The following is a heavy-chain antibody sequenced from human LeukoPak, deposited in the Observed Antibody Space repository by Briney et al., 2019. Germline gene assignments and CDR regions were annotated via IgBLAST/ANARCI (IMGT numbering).Heavy chain of an antibody. CDR3: AKDRSRISSTSWRWFDP. CDR1: GFTFSSYA. CDR2: ISGSGGST. Sequence: PGGSLRLSCAASGFTFSSYAMSWVRQAPGKGLEWVSAISGSGGSTYYADSVKGRFTISRDNSKNTLYLQMNSLRAEDTDVYYCAKDRSRISSTSWRWFDPWGQGTLVTVSS. J-gene: IGHJ5*02. V-gene: IGHV3-23*01. D-gene: IGHD2-2*01.